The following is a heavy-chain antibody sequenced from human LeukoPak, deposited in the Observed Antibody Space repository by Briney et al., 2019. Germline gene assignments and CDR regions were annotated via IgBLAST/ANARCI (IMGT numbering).Heavy chain of an antibody. CDR1: GFTFSSYA. CDR2: ISGSGGST. Sequence: GGSLRLSCAASGFTFSSYAMSWVRQAPGKGLEWVSAISGSGGSTYYADSVKGRFTISRDNSKNTLYLQMNSLRAEDTAVYYCAKYSSSSNDYYGMDVWGQGTTVTVSS. J-gene: IGHJ6*02. V-gene: IGHV3-23*01. D-gene: IGHD6-6*01. CDR3: AKYSSSSNDYYGMDV.